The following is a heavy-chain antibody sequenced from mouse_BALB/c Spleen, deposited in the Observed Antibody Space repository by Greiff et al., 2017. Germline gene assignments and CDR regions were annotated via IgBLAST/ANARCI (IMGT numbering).Heavy chain of an antibody. CDR2: IYPSDSYT. Sequence: QVQLQQPGAELVRPGASVKLSCKASGYTFTSYWINWVKQRPGQGLEWIGNIYPSDSYTNYNQKFKDKATLTVDKSSSTAYMQLSSPTSEDSAVYYCTRSMITAMDYWGQGTSVTVSS. J-gene: IGHJ4*01. D-gene: IGHD2-4*01. CDR3: TRSMITAMDY. CDR1: GYTFTSYW. V-gene: IGHV1-69*02.